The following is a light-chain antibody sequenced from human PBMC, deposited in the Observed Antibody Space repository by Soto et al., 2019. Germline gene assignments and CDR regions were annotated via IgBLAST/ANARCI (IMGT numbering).Light chain of an antibody. CDR1: QNVHRW. Sequence: IQMTQSPSSISASVGDRVTITCRASQNVHRWLAWYQQKPGEAPKLLIFTGSLLHSGVPPRFSGSGSGTDFTLTISSLQPEDFATYYCQQTLSFPPTFGQGTKV. CDR2: TGS. V-gene: IGKV1-12*01. CDR3: QQTLSFPPT. J-gene: IGKJ1*01.